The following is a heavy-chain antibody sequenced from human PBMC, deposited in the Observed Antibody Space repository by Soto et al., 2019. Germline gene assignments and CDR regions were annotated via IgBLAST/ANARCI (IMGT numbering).Heavy chain of an antibody. CDR3: ASEGPAPYYYSGMDV. CDR2: ISAYNGNT. CDR1: GYSFTTYG. Sequence: QVQLVQSGGEVKKPGASVKVSCKTSGYSFTTYGISWVRQAPGQGLEWMGWISAYNGNTNYAQKLQGRVTMTTDTSTSTAYMEPRRLRSDDTAVYYCASEGPAPYYYSGMDVWGQGSTVTVSS. J-gene: IGHJ6*02. V-gene: IGHV1-18*01.